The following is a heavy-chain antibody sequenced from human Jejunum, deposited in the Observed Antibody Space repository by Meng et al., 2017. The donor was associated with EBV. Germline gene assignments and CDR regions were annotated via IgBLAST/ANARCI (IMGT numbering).Heavy chain of an antibody. CDR2: THYSETS. CDR3: TRGSTGAFNA. CDR1: GDSVRSYY. J-gene: IGHJ5*02. Sequence: QLRLQESGPGLVKPWDXPSLTCTVTGDSVRSYYWSWIRQSPEKGLEWIGYTHYSETSIYSPSLMSRATISVDTSNSQFSLKLNSVTAADTAIYYCTRGSTGAFNAWGQGILVTVSS. D-gene: IGHD1-26*01. V-gene: IGHV4-59*02.